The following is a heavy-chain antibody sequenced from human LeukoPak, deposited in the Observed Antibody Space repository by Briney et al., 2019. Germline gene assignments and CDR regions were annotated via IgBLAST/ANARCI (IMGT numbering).Heavy chain of an antibody. D-gene: IGHD1-26*01. J-gene: IGHJ3*01. V-gene: IGHV1-69*06. CDR3: ARIVGSTGGES. CDR1: GYTFTGYY. CDR2: IIAIFGTT. Sequence: ASVKVSCKASGYTFTGYYMHWVRQAPGQGLEWMGGIIAIFGTTNYAQKFQGRVTITADKSTRTVYMEMRSLRSEDTAVYYCARIVGSTGGESWGQGTMVTVSS.